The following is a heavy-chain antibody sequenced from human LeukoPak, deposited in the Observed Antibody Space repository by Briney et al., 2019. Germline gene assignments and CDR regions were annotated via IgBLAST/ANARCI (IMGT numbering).Heavy chain of an antibody. CDR3: ARAAWFGEEPRNFYYYYYMDV. J-gene: IGHJ6*03. D-gene: IGHD3-10*01. CDR2: IYHSGSS. Sequence: KPSETLSLTCAVSGGSISTGNWWSWVRQSPDKGLEWIGEIYHSGSSNYNPSLKSRVTMSIDNSKHHFSLSLTSVTAADTAVYYCARAAWFGEEPRNFYYYYYMDVWGKGTTVIISS. V-gene: IGHV4-4*02. CDR1: GGSISTGNW.